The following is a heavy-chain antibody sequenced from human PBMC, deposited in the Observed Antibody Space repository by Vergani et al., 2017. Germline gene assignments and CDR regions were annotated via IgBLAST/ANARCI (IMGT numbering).Heavy chain of an antibody. D-gene: IGHD3-3*01. CDR1: GFTFSDYW. J-gene: IGHJ6*02. Sequence: VQLVESGGGLVKPGGSLRLSCAASGFTFSDYWMHWVRQAPGKGLVWVSRINSDGSSTSYADSVKGRFTISRDNAKNTLYLQMNNLRAEDTAVYYCARGLLPNYGCCRGYSHAYYYYYGMDLWGQGTTVTVSS. V-gene: IGHV3-74*02. CDR2: INSDGSST. CDR3: ARGLLPNYGCCRGYSHAYYYYYGMDL.